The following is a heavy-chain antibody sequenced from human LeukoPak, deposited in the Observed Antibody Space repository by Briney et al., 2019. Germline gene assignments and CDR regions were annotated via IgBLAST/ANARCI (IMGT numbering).Heavy chain of an antibody. CDR2: IYYSGNT. D-gene: IGHD4-23*01. Sequence: SETLSLTCTVSGGSISGDHWNWIRQPPGKGLEWIGYIYYSGNTNYNPSLKSRVTISVDTSKNQFSLKLNSVTAADTAVYYCARGYGDNSGAFDIWGQGTMVTVSS. J-gene: IGHJ3*02. CDR3: ARGYGDNSGAFDI. V-gene: IGHV4-59*12. CDR1: GGSISGDH.